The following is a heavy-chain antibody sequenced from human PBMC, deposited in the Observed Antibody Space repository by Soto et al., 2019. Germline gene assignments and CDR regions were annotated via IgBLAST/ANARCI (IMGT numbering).Heavy chain of an antibody. CDR3: ARAGDIAAAGTIWFDP. D-gene: IGHD6-13*01. J-gene: IGHJ5*02. V-gene: IGHV1-18*01. CDR2: ISAYNGNT. CDR1: GYTFTSYG. Sequence: GASVKVSCKASGYTFTSYGISWVRQAPGQGLEWMGWISAYNGNTNYAQKLQGRVTMTTDTSTSTAYMELRSLRSDDTAVYYCARAGDIAAAGTIWFDPWGQGTLVTVSS.